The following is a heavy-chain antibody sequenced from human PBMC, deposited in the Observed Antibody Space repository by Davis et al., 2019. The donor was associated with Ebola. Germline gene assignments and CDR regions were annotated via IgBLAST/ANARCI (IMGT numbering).Heavy chain of an antibody. Sequence: GESLKISCAASGFTFSSYWMSWVRQAPGKGLEWVANIKQDGSEKYYVDAVKGRFTISRDNAKNSLYLKMNSLRAEDTAVYYCATLQVVAATGEYNWFDPWGQGTLVTVSS. CDR1: GFTFSSYW. V-gene: IGHV3-7*01. CDR3: ATLQVVAATGEYNWFDP. J-gene: IGHJ5*02. D-gene: IGHD2-15*01. CDR2: IKQDGSEK.